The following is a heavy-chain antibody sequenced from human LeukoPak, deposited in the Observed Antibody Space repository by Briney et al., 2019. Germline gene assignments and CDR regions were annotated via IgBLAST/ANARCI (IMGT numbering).Heavy chain of an antibody. CDR3: ARGSRGNYFDY. V-gene: IGHV3-23*01. Sequence: AGGSLRLSCAASGFTFSSYAIYWVRQVPGKGLEWVSSVSYTGDSTYYADSVKGRFTISRHNSKNTLYLQMNSLRAEDTAVYYCARGSRGNYFDYWGQGTLVTVSS. CDR2: VSYTGDST. J-gene: IGHJ4*02. CDR1: GFTFSSYA.